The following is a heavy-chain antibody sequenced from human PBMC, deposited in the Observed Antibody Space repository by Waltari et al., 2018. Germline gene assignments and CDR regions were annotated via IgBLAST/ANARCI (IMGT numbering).Heavy chain of an antibody. CDR3: VRHARTTSGGKHFDH. D-gene: IGHD2-15*01. CDR1: GFTFSSYSMN. J-gene: IGHJ4*02. CDR2: MYYSGST. V-gene: IGHV4-59*04. Sequence: QLVESGGGLVKPGGSLRLSCAASGFTFSSYSMNWVRQAPGKGLEWIGNMYYSGSTYYNPSLKSRVTISGDTSKSQFSLKLSSVTAADTSMYYCVRHARTTSGGKHFDHWGQGMLVTVSP.